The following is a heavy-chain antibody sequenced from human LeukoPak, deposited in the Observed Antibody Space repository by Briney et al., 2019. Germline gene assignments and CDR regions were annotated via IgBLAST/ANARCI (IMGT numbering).Heavy chain of an antibody. CDR1: GFTFSSYW. V-gene: IGHV3-74*01. CDR3: ASTGGVRFSNWFDP. D-gene: IGHD3-3*01. J-gene: IGHJ5*02. CDR2: INSDGSST. Sequence: GGSLRPSCAASGFTFSSYWMHWVRQAPGKGLVWVSRINSDGSSTSYADSVKGRFTISRDNAKNTLYLQMNSLRAEDTAVYYCASTGGVRFSNWFDPWGQGTLVTVSS.